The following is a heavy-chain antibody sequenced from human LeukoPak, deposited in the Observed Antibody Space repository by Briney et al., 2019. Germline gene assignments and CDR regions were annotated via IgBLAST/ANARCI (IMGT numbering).Heavy chain of an antibody. CDR3: ARERTGFGECDY. CDR1: GGSISSQY. CDR2: IYSIGNT. J-gene: IGHJ4*02. V-gene: IGHV4-59*11. Sequence: NPSETLSLTCTVSGGSISSQYWSWIRQPPGKGLEWIGYIYSIGNTKYNPSLKSRVTISVDTSNNKFSLNLSSVTAADTAVYHCARERTGFGECDYWGQGTLVTVSS. D-gene: IGHD3-10*01.